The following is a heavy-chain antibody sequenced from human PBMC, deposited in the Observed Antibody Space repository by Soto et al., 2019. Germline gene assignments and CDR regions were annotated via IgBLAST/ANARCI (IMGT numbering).Heavy chain of an antibody. J-gene: IGHJ6*02. Sequence: QVQLVQSGAEVKNPGASVKVSCKASGYTFTRYGIGWARQAPGQGLEWMGWINTYNGNTNYAQNVQGRVTLTTDTSTSTAYTELRSLRPNDTAIYYCAMVDVYVTPSPQDVWGQGTTVIVSS. D-gene: IGHD3-16*01. V-gene: IGHV1-18*01. CDR3: AMVDVYVTPSPQDV. CDR2: INTYNGNT. CDR1: GYTFTRYG.